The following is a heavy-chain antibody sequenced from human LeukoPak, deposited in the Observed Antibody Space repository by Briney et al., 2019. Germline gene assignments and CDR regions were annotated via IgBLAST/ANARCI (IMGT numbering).Heavy chain of an antibody. V-gene: IGHV1-69*05. J-gene: IGHJ5*02. CDR1: GGTFSSYA. CDR2: IIPVFGTA. CDR3: AREVVEMATILNNWFDP. D-gene: IGHD5-24*01. Sequence: SVKVSCKASGGTFSSYAISWVRQAPGQGLEWMGRIIPVFGTANYAQKFQGRVRIITDQATSAAYMELSSLRSEDTAVYYCAREVVEMATILNNWFDPWGQGTLVTVSS.